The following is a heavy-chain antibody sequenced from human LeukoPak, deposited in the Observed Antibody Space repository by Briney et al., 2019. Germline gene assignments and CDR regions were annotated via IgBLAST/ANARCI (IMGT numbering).Heavy chain of an antibody. CDR2: IYHSGST. CDR3: ARVGSGYDLFDY. Sequence: SETLSLTCAVSGYSISSGYYWGWVRQPPGKGLEWIGSIYHSGSTYYNPSLKSRVTISVDTSKNQFSLKLSSVTAADAAVYYCARVGSGYDLFDYWGQGTLVTVSS. D-gene: IGHD5-12*01. CDR1: GYSISSGYY. J-gene: IGHJ4*02. V-gene: IGHV4-38-2*01.